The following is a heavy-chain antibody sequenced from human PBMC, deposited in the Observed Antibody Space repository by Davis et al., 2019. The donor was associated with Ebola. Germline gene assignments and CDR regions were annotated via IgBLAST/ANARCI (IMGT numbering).Heavy chain of an antibody. J-gene: IGHJ5*02. D-gene: IGHD2-8*02. CDR2: IYYSGYT. Sequence: PSETLSLTCTVSGGSISGGNYHWGWIRQPPGKGLEWIASIYYSGYTNYNPSLKSRVTISVDTSKNQFSLKLNSVTAADTAVFYCARYWGTGGVAFDPWGQGTLVTVSS. CDR3: ARYWGTGGVAFDP. CDR1: GGSISGGNYH. V-gene: IGHV4-39*07.